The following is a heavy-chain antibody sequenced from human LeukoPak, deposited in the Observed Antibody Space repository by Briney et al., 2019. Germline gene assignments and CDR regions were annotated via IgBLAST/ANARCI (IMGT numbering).Heavy chain of an antibody. CDR3: ARYGSNYEDAFDI. CDR2: INHSGST. D-gene: IGHD4-11*01. CDR1: GGSFSGYY. V-gene: IGHV4-34*01. Sequence: SETLSLTCAVYGGSFSGYYWSWLRQPPGKGLEWIGEINHSGSTNYNPSLKSRVTISVDTSKNQFSLKLSSVTAADTAVYYCARYGSNYEDAFDIWGQGTMVTVSS. J-gene: IGHJ3*02.